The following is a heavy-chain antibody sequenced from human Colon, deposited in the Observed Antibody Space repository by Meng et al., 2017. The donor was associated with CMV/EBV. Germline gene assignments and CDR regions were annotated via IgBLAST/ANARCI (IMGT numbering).Heavy chain of an antibody. J-gene: IGHJ3*02. CDR3: TIEVIRPTTHDGFDI. CDR1: GSSSIHNCF. V-gene: IGHV4-31*02. CDR2: IRHAVSA. D-gene: IGHD4-17*01. Sequence: GSSSIHNCFCGLVRQHQEQGLEWIAYIRHAVSAFYNPTLQSRSGNSLDTSRNQFALSLCSVTASDTAIYYCTIEVIRPTTHDGFDIWGQGTMVTVSS.